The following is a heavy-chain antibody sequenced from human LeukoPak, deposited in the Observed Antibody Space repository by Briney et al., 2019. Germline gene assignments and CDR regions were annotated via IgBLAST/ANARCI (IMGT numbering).Heavy chain of an antibody. CDR1: GYTFTGYY. V-gene: IGHV1-2*02. D-gene: IGHD3-10*01. CDR3: ARATIYYYGSGSYYNT. Sequence: ASVKVSCKASGYTFTGYYMHWVQQAPGQGLEWMGWINPNSGGTNYAQKFQGRVTMTRDTSISTAYMELSRLRSDDTAVYYCARATIYYYGSGSYYNTWGQGTLVTVSS. CDR2: INPNSGGT. J-gene: IGHJ5*02.